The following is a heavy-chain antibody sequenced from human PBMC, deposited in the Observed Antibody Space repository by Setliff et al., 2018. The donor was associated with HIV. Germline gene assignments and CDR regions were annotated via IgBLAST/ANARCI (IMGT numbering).Heavy chain of an antibody. Sequence: GESLKISCAASGFTFSTYAMSWVRQAPGKGLEWVSGIVGSGAAKYYAGSVKGRFTISRDTSKNTLYLQMNSLRAEDTAIYYCARHPWERLWHFDYRGQGTLVTVSS. V-gene: IGHV3-23*01. D-gene: IGHD1-1*01. CDR2: IVGSGAAK. CDR3: ARHPWERLWHFDY. CDR1: GFTFSTYA. J-gene: IGHJ4*02.